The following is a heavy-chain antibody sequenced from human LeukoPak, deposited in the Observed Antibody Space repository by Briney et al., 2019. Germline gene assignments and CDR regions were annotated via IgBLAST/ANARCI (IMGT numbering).Heavy chain of an antibody. Sequence: PSETLSLTCAVYGGPFRGFFWSWIRQTPGKGLEWIGSLHHLGLSYYNPSLKSRVSISLDTSKNDFSLNLRSVTAADTAVYYCAADDRSGGSQTFDSWGQGTLVTVSS. V-gene: IGHV4-34*01. J-gene: IGHJ5*01. CDR2: LHHLGLS. CDR1: GGPFRGFF. D-gene: IGHD2-15*01. CDR3: AADDRSGGSQTFDS.